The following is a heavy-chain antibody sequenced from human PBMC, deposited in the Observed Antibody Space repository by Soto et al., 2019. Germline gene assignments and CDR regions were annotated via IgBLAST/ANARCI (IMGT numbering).Heavy chain of an antibody. CDR1: GGTFSSYT. Sequence: QVQLVQSGAEVKKPGSSVKVSCKASGGTFSSYTISWVRQAPGQGLEWMGGIIPIFGTANYAQKFQGRVTITAGETKSTAYMELSNLRSEDTAVYYCARGGDSSGYLLLDYWGQGTLVTVSS. CDR3: ARGGDSSGYLLLDY. V-gene: IGHV1-69*01. J-gene: IGHJ4*02. D-gene: IGHD3-22*01. CDR2: IIPIFGTA.